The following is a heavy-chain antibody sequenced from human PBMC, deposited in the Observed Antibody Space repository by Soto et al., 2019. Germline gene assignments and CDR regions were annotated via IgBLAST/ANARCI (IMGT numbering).Heavy chain of an antibody. CDR3: ARATYYDSSGYYYDSY. CDR2: ISSSSSTI. D-gene: IGHD3-22*01. V-gene: IGHV3-48*02. CDR1: GFTFSSYS. J-gene: IGHJ4*02. Sequence: PGGSLRLSCAASGFTFSSYSMNWVRQAPGKGLEWVSYISSSSSTIYYADSVKGRFTISRDNAKNSLYLQMNSLRDEDTAVYYCARATYYDSSGYYYDSYRGQGTLVNVSS.